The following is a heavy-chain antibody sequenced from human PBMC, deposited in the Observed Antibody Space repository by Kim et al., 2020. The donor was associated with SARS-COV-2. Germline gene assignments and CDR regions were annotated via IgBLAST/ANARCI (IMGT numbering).Heavy chain of an antibody. CDR3: ARDGCSGGRCYSNWFDP. D-gene: IGHD2-15*01. Sequence: SETLSLTCAVYGGSFSGYYWSWIRQPPGKGLEWIGEINHSGSTNYNPSLKSRVTISVDTSKNQFSLKPSSVTAADTAVYYCARDGCSGGRCYSNWFDPWGQGTLVTVSS. CDR1: GGSFSGYY. V-gene: IGHV4-34*01. J-gene: IGHJ5*02. CDR2: INHSGST.